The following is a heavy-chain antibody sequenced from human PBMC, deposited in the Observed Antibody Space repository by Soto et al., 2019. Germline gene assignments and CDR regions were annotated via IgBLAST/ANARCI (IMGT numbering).Heavy chain of an antibody. V-gene: IGHV4-59*01. Sequence: SETLSLTCTVSGGSISSYYWSWIRQPPGKGLEWIGYIYYSGSTNYNPSLKSRVTISVDTSKNQFSLKLSSVTAADTAVYYCARDDWNESSYYYYGMDVWGQGTTVTVS. CDR3: ARDDWNESSYYYYGMDV. CDR1: GGSISSYY. CDR2: IYYSGST. J-gene: IGHJ6*02. D-gene: IGHD1-1*01.